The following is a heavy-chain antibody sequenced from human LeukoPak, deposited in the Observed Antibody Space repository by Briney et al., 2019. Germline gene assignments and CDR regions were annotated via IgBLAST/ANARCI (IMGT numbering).Heavy chain of an antibody. D-gene: IGHD2-2*02. CDR2: IFHTGTT. J-gene: IGHJ5*01. V-gene: IGHV4-59*02. CDR1: GGSVTKYY. CDR3: ARDLFPINWFES. Sequence: SETLSLTCTVSGGSVTKYYWHWIRQAPGKGLEWIGFIFHTGTTNYNPSLKSRVTISVDTSKNQFSLKLTSVTAADTAVYFCARDLFPINWFESWGQGTLVTVSS.